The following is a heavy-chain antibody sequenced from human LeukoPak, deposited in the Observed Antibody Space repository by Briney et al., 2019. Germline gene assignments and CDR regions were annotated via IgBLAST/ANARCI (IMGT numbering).Heavy chain of an antibody. CDR3: ARRIGLYGDFDYFDY. V-gene: IGHV5-51*01. J-gene: IGHJ4*02. Sequence: GESLQISCKGSGYSFTSYWIAWVRQMPGKGLEWMGIIYPGDSGIRYSPSFQGQVTISADKSISTAYLQWSSLKASDTAMYYCARRIGLYGDFDYFDYWGQGTLVTVSS. CDR1: GYSFTSYW. CDR2: IYPGDSGI. D-gene: IGHD4-17*01.